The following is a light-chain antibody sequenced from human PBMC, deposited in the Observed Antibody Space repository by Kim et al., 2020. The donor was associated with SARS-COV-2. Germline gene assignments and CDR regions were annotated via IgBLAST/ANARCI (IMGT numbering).Light chain of an antibody. CDR1: QSVGTT. CDR3: QQHNNWPYT. CDR2: AAS. V-gene: IGKV3-15*01. Sequence: VSPGERVTLSCRASQSVGTTLVWYQQKLGQPPRLLIYAASSGATGVPARFSGSGSGTEFTLTIISPQPEDSAIYYCQQHNNWPYTLGQGTKLEI. J-gene: IGKJ2*01.